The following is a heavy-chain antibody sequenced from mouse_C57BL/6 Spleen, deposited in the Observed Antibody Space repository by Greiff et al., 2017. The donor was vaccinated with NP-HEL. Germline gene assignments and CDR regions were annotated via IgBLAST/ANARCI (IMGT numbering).Heavy chain of an antibody. CDR1: GYAFSSYW. V-gene: IGHV1-80*01. D-gene: IGHD2-5*01. CDR3: ARPAYYSNYGSYYFDY. J-gene: IGHJ2*01. CDR2: IYPGDGDT. Sequence: VQLVESGAELVKPGASVKISCKASGYAFSSYWMNWVKQRPGKGLEWIGQIYPGDGDTNYNGKFKGKATLTADKSSSTAYMQLSSLTSEDSAVYFCARPAYYSNYGSYYFDYWGQGTTLTVSS.